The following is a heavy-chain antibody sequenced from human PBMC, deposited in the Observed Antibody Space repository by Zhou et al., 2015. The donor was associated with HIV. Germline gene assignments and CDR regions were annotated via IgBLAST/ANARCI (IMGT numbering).Heavy chain of an antibody. CDR3: ATCPVPGWYFDL. CDR2: ISSSGNNI. D-gene: IGHD6-19*01. Sequence: QVQLVESGGGLVKPGGSLRLSCAASGLTFSHYYMTWIRQAPGKGLEWVSYISSSGNNIYYADSVKGRFTISRDNAKNSLYLQMNSLRAEDTAVYYCATCPVPGWYFDLWGRGTLVTVSS. CDR1: GLTFSHYY. J-gene: IGHJ2*01. V-gene: IGHV3-11*04.